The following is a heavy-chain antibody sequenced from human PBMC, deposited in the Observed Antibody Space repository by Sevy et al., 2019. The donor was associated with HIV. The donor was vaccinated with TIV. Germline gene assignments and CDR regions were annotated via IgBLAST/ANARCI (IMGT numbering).Heavy chain of an antibody. V-gene: IGHV4-30-2*01. CDR3: ARGPVVPPGGFDY. Sequence: SETLSLTCAVSGGSISSGGYSWSWIRQPPGKGLEWIGYIYDSGSTYYNPSLKSRVTISVDRSKNQFSLKLSSVTAAATAVYYCARGPVVPPGGFDYWGQGTLVTVSS. CDR2: IYDSGST. CDR1: GGSISSGGYS. D-gene: IGHD2-15*01. J-gene: IGHJ4*02.